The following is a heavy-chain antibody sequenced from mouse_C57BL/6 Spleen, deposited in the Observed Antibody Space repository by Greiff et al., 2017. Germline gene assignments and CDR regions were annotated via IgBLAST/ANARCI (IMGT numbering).Heavy chain of an antibody. CDR2: ISDGGSYT. V-gene: IGHV5-4*01. CDR1: GFTFSSYA. J-gene: IGHJ2*01. D-gene: IGHD4-1*01. CDR3: ARVSRPLGYFDY. Sequence: EVQVVESGGGLVKPGGSLKLSCAASGFTFSSYAMSWVRQTPEKRLEWVATISDGGSYTYYPDNVKGRFTISRDNAKNNLYLQMSHLKSEDTAMYYCARVSRPLGYFDYWGQGTTLTVSS.